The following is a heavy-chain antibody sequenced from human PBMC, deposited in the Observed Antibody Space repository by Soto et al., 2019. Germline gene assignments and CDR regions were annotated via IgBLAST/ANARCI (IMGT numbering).Heavy chain of an antibody. CDR1: GFTFSSYA. D-gene: IGHD3-9*01. V-gene: IGHV3-74*01. Sequence: GGSLRLSCAASGFTFSSYAMSWVRQAPGKGLVWVSRINSDGSNTNYADSVKGRFTISRDNAKNTLYLQMNSLRAEDTAVYYCARPLTGLDYWGQGTLVTVSS. CDR2: INSDGSNT. J-gene: IGHJ4*02. CDR3: ARPLTGLDY.